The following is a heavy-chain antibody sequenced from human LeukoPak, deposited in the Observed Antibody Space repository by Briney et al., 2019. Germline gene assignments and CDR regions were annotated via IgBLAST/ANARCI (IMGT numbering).Heavy chain of an antibody. Sequence: ASVKVSCKASGYTFTDYYMHWVRQAPGQGLEWMGWINPNSGGTDYAQKFQGRVTMTTDTSISTAYMEVSRLRSDDTAVYYCARVRIGQQLDKYYYYAMDVWGQGTTVTISS. CDR1: GYTFTDYY. J-gene: IGHJ6*02. CDR2: INPNSGGT. D-gene: IGHD6-13*01. CDR3: ARVRIGQQLDKYYYYAMDV. V-gene: IGHV1-2*02.